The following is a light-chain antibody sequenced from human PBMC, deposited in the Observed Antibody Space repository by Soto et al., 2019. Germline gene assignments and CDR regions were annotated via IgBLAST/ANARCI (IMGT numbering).Light chain of an antibody. J-gene: IGKJ1*01. CDR3: QQYNSYSPT. Sequence: DIKLTQSPSTLPASVGDRVTITCRASQTISSWLAWYQQKPGKAPKLLIYDASNLESGVPSRFSGSGSGTEFTLTISSLQPDDFATYYCQQYNSYSPTFGQGTKVDIK. V-gene: IGKV1-5*01. CDR1: QTISSW. CDR2: DAS.